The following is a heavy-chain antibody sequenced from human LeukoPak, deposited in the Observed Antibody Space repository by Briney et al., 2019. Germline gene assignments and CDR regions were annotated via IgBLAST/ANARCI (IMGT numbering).Heavy chain of an antibody. CDR2: INHSGST. Sequence: SETLSLTCAVYGGAFSGYYWSWIRQPAGKGLEWIGEINHSGSTNYNPSLKSRATISVDTSKNQFSLKLSSVTAADTAVYYCARISELMTTVTYFDYWGQGTLVTVSS. CDR3: ARISELMTTVTYFDY. D-gene: IGHD4-17*01. CDR1: GGAFSGYY. V-gene: IGHV4-34*01. J-gene: IGHJ4*02.